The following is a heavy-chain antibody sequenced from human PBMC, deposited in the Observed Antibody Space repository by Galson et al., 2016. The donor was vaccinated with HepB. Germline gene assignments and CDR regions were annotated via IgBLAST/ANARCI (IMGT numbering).Heavy chain of an antibody. Sequence: CAISGDSVSSNSAVWNWIRQSPSRGLEWLGRTFYKSKRYNDYAVSVKSRITVNADTSKNQFSLHLNSVTPDDTAVYYCTRGFEYSGGWYYFDHWGPGTLVTVSS. CDR3: TRGFEYSGGWYYFDH. D-gene: IGHD6-19*01. CDR2: TFYKSKRYN. J-gene: IGHJ4*01. CDR1: GDSVSSNSAV. V-gene: IGHV6-1*01.